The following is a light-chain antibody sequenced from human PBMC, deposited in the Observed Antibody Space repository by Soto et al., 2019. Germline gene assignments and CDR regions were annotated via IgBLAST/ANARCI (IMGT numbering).Light chain of an antibody. CDR1: SSDVGGYNY. V-gene: IGLV2-8*01. J-gene: IGLJ3*02. CDR2: EVS. Sequence: QSVLTQPPSASGSPGQSVTISCTGTSSDVGGYNYVSWYQQHPGKAPKLMIYEVSKRPSGVPDRFSGSKSGNTASLTVSGLQAEDEADYYCNLYAGSNNLVFGGGTKLTVL. CDR3: NLYAGSNNLV.